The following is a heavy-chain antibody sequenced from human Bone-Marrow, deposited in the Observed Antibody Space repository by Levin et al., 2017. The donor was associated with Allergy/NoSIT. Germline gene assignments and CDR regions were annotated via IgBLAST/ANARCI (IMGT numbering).Heavy chain of an antibody. CDR3: TKERWSGSNSFDY. D-gene: IGHD1-26*01. CDR2: ISRNSGTI. CDR1: GLTFDDYA. V-gene: IGHV3-9*01. Sequence: PGGSLRLSCAASGLTFDDYAMHWVRQAPGKGLEWVSGISRNSGTIGYAHSVKGRFTISRDNAKNFLYLQMNSLRTEDTALYYCTKERWSGSNSFDYWGRGTLVTVSS. J-gene: IGHJ4*02.